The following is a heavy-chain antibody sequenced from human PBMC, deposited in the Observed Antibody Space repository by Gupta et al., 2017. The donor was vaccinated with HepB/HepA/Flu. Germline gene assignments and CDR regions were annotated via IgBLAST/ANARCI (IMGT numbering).Heavy chain of an antibody. CDR1: GFTFRNYA. V-gene: IGHV3-23*01. CDR2: ISSSGGST. J-gene: IGHJ4*02. Sequence: LESGGGLVQPGGSLRLSCAASGFTFRNYAMSWVRQAPGKGLEWVSSISSSGGSTYYADSVKGRFTISRDNSKNTRYLQINSLRAEDTAVYYCAKDRGVSGSYYTFDYWGQGTLVTVSS. D-gene: IGHD1-26*01. CDR3: AKDRGVSGSYYTFDY.